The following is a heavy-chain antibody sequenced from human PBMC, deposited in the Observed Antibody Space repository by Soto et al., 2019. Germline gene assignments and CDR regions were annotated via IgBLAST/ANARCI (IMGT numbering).Heavy chain of an antibody. CDR1: GYTFDTYA. CDR2: INTDNGNT. V-gene: IGHV1-3*04. CDR3: ARDAGDYLLLLY. D-gene: IGHD3-22*01. J-gene: IGHJ4*02. Sequence: QVPLVQSGAEVKKPGASVKVSCKTSGYTFDTYAMHWVRQAPGQRLEWMGWINTDNGNTKYSQRFQGRVTITRDTFASTAYMDLSSLRSEDTAVYFCARDAGDYLLLLYWGQGSLVTVSS.